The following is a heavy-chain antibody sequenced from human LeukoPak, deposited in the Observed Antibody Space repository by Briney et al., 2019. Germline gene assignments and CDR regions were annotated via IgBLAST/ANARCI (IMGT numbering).Heavy chain of an antibody. CDR3: ATWRTAKAGFDY. CDR1: GGSINSASYY. CDR2: IYYSGSP. D-gene: IGHD6-19*01. V-gene: IGHV4-39*01. J-gene: IGHJ4*02. Sequence: MTSETLSLTCTVSGGSINSASYYWGWIRQPPGKGLECIGSIYYSGSPYYNPSLKSRVTISVDTSKNQFSLRLSSVTAADTAVYYCATWRTAKAGFDYWGQGSLASVSS.